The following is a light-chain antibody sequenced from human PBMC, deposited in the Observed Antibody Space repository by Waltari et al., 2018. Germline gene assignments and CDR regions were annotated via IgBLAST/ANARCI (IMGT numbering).Light chain of an antibody. CDR1: SSNLATNY. V-gene: IGLV1-51*02. CDR2: ENT. J-gene: IGLJ7*01. Sequence: QSVLTQPPSVSAAPGQRVTISCPGGSSNLATNYVSWYRQFPGTAPKLLIYENTERPSGIPGRFSGSKSGTSATLDITGLQAGDEADYYCGTWDSSLSGAVFGGGTHLTVL. CDR3: GTWDSSLSGAV.